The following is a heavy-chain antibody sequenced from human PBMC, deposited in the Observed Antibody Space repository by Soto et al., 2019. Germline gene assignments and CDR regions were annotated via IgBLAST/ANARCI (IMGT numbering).Heavy chain of an antibody. Sequence: PGWSLRLSCAASGFTFDDYAMHWVRQAPGKGLEWVSGINWNSDTIGYADSVKGRFTVSRDNAKGSLLLQMSSLRAEDTAVYFCAMSNSNDLYYHFEAWCQGPAVTVSS. CDR1: GFTFDDYA. D-gene: IGHD3-22*01. V-gene: IGHV3-9*01. CDR3: AMSNSNDLYYHFEA. CDR2: INWNSDTI. J-gene: IGHJ4*02.